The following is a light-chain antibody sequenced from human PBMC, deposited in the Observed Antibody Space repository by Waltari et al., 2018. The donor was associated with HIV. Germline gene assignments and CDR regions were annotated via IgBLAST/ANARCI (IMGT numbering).Light chain of an antibody. J-gene: IGLJ2*01. CDR1: SSNIGAGYD. Sequence: QSVLTQPPSVSGAPGQRVTIPCTGSSSNIGAGYDVHWYQQVPGTAPKLLIYGNNNRPSGVPDRFSASKSGASPSLALTGLQAEDEADYYCQSYDSSLTGSVFGGGTKLTVL. CDR2: GNN. CDR3: QSYDSSLTGSV. V-gene: IGLV1-40*01.